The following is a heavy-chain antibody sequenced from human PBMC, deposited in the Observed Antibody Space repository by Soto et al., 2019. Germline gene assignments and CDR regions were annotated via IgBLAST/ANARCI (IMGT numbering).Heavy chain of an antibody. V-gene: IGHV4-39*02. CDR3: ARDRLRGYDSSGFYS. D-gene: IGHD3-22*01. J-gene: IGHJ4*02. Sequence: PSETLSLTCTVSAGSVSGSSYFWGWIRQPPGKGLEWIGSIDGSGTTYYNPSLKSRVTISADTSENQFSLKLSSVTAADTAIYYCARDRLRGYDSSGFYSWGQGTMVTVSS. CDR2: IDGSGTT. CDR1: AGSVSGSSYF.